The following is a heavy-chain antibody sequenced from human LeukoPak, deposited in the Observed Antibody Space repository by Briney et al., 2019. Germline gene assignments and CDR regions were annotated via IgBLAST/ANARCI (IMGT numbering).Heavy chain of an antibody. V-gene: IGHV3-43*02. CDR1: GFTFDDYA. CDR2: ISGDGGST. CDR3: AKDISRYYYYGMDV. J-gene: IGHJ6*02. Sequence: PGGSLRLSCAASGFTFDDYAMHWVRQAPGKGLERVSLISGDGGSTYYADSVKGRFTISRDNSKNSLYLQMNSLRTEDTALYYCAKDISRYYYYGMDVWGQGTTVTVSS.